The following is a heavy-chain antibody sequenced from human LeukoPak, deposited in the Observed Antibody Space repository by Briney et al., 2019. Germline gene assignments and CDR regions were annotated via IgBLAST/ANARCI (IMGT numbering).Heavy chain of an antibody. CDR1: GYTFTSYG. J-gene: IGHJ4*02. D-gene: IGHD3-22*01. CDR2: ISAYDGNT. Sequence: GASVKVSCKASGYTFTSYGISWARQAPGQGLEWMGWISAYDGNTNYAQKLQGRVTMTTDTSTSTAYMELRSLRSDDTAVYYCARACYYDSSGYYCPFDYWGQGTLVTVSS. V-gene: IGHV1-18*01. CDR3: ARACYYDSSGYYCPFDY.